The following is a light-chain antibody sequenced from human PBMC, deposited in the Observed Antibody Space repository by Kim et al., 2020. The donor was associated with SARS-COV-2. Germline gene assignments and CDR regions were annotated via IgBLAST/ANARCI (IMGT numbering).Light chain of an antibody. V-gene: IGKV1-5*03. CDR1: QSITRW. CDR3: QQYSGYPYT. J-gene: IGKJ2*01. Sequence: SVGGRGTSTCRASQSITRWVSWDQQKPGKAPKLLNYKASSLESGVSSRFSGSGSGTEFTLTINSLQPDDFATYYCQQYSGYPYTFGQGTKLEI. CDR2: KAS.